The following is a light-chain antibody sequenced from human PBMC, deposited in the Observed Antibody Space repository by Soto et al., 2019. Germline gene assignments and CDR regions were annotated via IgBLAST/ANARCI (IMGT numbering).Light chain of an antibody. V-gene: IGKV1-5*03. CDR3: QNYNSYSEA. Sequence: DIQMTQSPSTLAGSVLDRVTITFRASQTISSWLAWYQQKPGKAPKLLIYKASTLKSGVPSRFSGSGSGTEFTLTISSLQPDDFATYYCQNYNSYSEAFGQGTKVDIK. J-gene: IGKJ1*01. CDR1: QTISSW. CDR2: KAS.